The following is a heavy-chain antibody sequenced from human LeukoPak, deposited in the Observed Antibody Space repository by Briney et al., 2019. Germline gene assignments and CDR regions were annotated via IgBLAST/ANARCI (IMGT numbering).Heavy chain of an antibody. CDR3: ARDFARYDYGDHVYKDNWFDP. CDR1: GGSFSGYY. J-gene: IGHJ5*02. V-gene: IGHV4-34*01. CDR2: INHSGST. D-gene: IGHD4-17*01. Sequence: SETLSLTCAVYGGSFSGYYWSWIRQPPGKGLEWIGEINHSGSTNYNPSLKSRVTISVDTSKNQFSLKLSSVTAADTAVYYCARDFARYDYGDHVYKDNWFDPWGQGTLVTVFS.